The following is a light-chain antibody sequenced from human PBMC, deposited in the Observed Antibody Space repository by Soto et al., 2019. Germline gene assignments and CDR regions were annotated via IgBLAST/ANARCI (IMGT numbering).Light chain of an antibody. CDR1: QNIADY. CDR2: SSS. CDR3: LQTFTTHIT. V-gene: IGKV1-39*01. J-gene: IGKJ4*01. Sequence: DIPMTQSPSSLSASAGDTVTITCRASQNIADYLSWYQQKPGKAPKLLTYSSSILHDGVSSRFSGDGSGTAFTLTITGLQPEDFATYYCLQTFTTHITFGGGTTVEVK.